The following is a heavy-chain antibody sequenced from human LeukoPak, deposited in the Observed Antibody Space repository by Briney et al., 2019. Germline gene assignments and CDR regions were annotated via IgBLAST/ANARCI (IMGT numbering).Heavy chain of an antibody. CDR3: ARADWNDEADAFDI. CDR1: GYTFTSYG. J-gene: IGHJ3*02. Sequence: GASVKVPCKASGYTFTSYGISWVRQAPGQGLEWMGWISAYNGNTNYAQKLQGRVTMTTDTSTSTAYMELRSLRSDDTAVYYCARADWNDEADAFDIWGQGTMVTVSS. D-gene: IGHD1-1*01. CDR2: ISAYNGNT. V-gene: IGHV1-18*01.